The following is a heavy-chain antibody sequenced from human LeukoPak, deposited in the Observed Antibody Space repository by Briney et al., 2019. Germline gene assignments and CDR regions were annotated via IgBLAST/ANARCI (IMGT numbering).Heavy chain of an antibody. V-gene: IGHV1-69*13. J-gene: IGHJ4*02. D-gene: IGHD2-15*01. CDR1: GGTFSNYA. CDR2: IIPIFGKA. CDR3: ARDLSQEVVAASGY. Sequence: GASVKVSCKASGGTFSNYAISWVRQAPGQGLEWMGWIIPIFGKANYAQKFQGRVTITADESTSTAYMELSSLRSEDTAVYYCARDLSQEVVAASGYWGQGTLVTVSS.